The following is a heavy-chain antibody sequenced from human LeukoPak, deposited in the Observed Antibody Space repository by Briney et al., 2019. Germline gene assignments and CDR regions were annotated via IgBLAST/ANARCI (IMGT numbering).Heavy chain of an antibody. CDR3: PRVRLAAPWSDFQH. V-gene: IGHV1-2*02. J-gene: IGHJ1*01. CDR2: NNPNSGGT. Sequence: ASVTVSCMASGYTFTGYYVHWGRQAPGHGLEWLGWNNPNSGGTNYAHKFQGRVTIPRDTHIRTAYMHLSRLRSDHTHVYYCPRVRLAAPWSDFQHRGQGTLVTVSS. CDR1: GYTFTGYY.